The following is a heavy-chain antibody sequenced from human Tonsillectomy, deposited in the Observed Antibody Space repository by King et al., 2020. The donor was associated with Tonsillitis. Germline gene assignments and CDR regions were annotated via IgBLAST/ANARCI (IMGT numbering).Heavy chain of an antibody. J-gene: IGHJ3*02. CDR1: GGSISSGGHS. CDR3: ARSCGGDCYPAYVFDI. V-gene: IGHV4-30-4*07. Sequence: VQLQESGPRLVKPSQTLSLTCTVSGGSISSGGHSWTWIRQSPGKGLEYIGYSYYTGDTYYNPSLKSRVTISVDTSKNQFSLKLSSVTAADTAVYYCARSCGGDCYPAYVFDIWGQGTRVTVSS. CDR2: SYYTGDT. D-gene: IGHD2-21*02.